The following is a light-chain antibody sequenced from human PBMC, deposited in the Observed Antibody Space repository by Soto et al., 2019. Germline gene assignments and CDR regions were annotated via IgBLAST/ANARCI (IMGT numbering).Light chain of an antibody. CDR1: SSDVGGYNY. J-gene: IGLJ1*01. V-gene: IGLV2-8*01. CDR2: EVS. CDR3: ATWDDSLNGFYV. Sequence: QSALTQPPSASGSPGQSVTISYTETSSDVGGYNYVSWSQQHPGKAPKLMIFEVSKRPSGVPDRFSGSKSGNTASLAISGLRSDDEADYFCATWDDSLNGFYVFGTGTKLTVL.